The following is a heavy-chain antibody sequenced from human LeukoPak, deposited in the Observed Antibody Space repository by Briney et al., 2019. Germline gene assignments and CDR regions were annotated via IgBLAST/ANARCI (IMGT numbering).Heavy chain of an antibody. CDR2: IRYDSNKN. J-gene: IGHJ4*02. CDR1: GFTFSSYG. D-gene: IGHD1-26*01. CDR3: AKDKDPGKSTSISDFDY. V-gene: IGHV3-30*02. Sequence: GGSLRLSCAASGFTFSSYGMHWVRQAPGKGLEWVAFIRYDSNKNYYRESVKGRFTISRDNSKNTLYLQMNGLRAEETAVYFCAKDKDPGKSTSISDFDYWGQGTLVTVSS.